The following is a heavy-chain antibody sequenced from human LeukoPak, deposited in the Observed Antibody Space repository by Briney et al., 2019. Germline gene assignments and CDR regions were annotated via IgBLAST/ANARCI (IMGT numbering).Heavy chain of an antibody. CDR2: ITSEGSST. CDR3: ARGSSVVALD. Sequence: PGGSLRLSCAASGFTFSSYWMHWVRQVPGKGLVWVSCITSEGSSTSYADSVKGRFTISRDNAKNTLYLQMNSLRAEDTAVYYCARGSSVVALDWGQGTLVTVSS. CDR1: GFTFSSYW. D-gene: IGHD2-15*01. J-gene: IGHJ4*02. V-gene: IGHV3-74*01.